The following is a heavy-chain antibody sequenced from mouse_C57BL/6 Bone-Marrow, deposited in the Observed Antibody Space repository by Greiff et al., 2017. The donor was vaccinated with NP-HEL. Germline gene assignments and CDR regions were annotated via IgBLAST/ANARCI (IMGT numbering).Heavy chain of an antibody. CDR1: GYTFTSYG. CDR2: IYPRSGNT. Sequence: VKLMESGAELARPGASVKLSCKASGYTFTSYGISWVKQRTGQGLEWIGEIYPRSGNTYYNEKFKGKATLTADKSSSTAYMELRSLTSEDSAVYFCARDLITTAYYFDYWGQGTTLTVSS. J-gene: IGHJ2*01. D-gene: IGHD1-2*01. V-gene: IGHV1-81*01. CDR3: ARDLITTAYYFDY.